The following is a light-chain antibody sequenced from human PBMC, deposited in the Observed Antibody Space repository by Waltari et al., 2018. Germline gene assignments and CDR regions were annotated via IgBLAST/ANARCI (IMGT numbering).Light chain of an antibody. J-gene: IGKJ1*01. Sequence: DIVMTQTPLSLPVTPGEPASISCRSSQNLLHSNGNTYVYWFLQKSGQPPRLLIYRVFNRFSGVPDRFSGSGSGRDFTLRISRVEAEDVGVYYCMQGLQSPWTFGQGTKVEIK. CDR3: MQGLQSPWT. V-gene: IGKV2D-29*01. CDR1: QNLLHSNGNTY. CDR2: RVF.